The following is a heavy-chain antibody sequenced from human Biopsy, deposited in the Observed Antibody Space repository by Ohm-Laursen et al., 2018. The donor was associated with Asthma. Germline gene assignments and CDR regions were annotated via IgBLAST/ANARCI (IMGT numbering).Heavy chain of an antibody. J-gene: IGHJ6*02. V-gene: IGHV3-11*01. D-gene: IGHD6-25*01. CDR2: VSWNSGSI. Sequence: GSLRLSCAASGFAVSRDYMFWVRQAPGKGLEWVSGVSWNSGSIDYADSVKGRFTISRDNAQKSLFLQMGSLRAEDTAIYYCARVFESSEWGPFYHFGLDVWGQGTTVAVSS. CDR1: GFAVSRDY. CDR3: ARVFESSEWGPFYHFGLDV.